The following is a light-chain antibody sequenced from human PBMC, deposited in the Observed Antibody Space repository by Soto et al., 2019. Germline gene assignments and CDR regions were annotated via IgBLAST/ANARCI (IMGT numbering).Light chain of an antibody. V-gene: IGKV1-39*01. Sequence: DIQMTQSPSSLSASVGDRVTITCRASQSISSYLNWYQQKPGKAPKLLIYAASSLQSGVKSRFSGSGSGTDCTLTISSLQPEDFATYYCQQSYSTPRTFGQGTKVEIK. CDR3: QQSYSTPRT. CDR2: AAS. J-gene: IGKJ1*01. CDR1: QSISSY.